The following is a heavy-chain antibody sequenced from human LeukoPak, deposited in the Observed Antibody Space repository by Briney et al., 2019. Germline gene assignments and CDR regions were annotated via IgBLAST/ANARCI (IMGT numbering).Heavy chain of an antibody. V-gene: IGHV3-74*01. CDR3: ARTAYSTSSLGF. Sequence: GGSLRLSCAASGFTFSNYWMHWVRQAPGKGLVWVSRINSDGSITNYADSVKGRFAVSRDNAKNTLYLQMNSLGAEDTAVYYCARTAYSTSSLGFWGQGTLVTVSS. CDR1: GFTFSNYW. D-gene: IGHD6-6*01. CDR2: INSDGSIT. J-gene: IGHJ4*02.